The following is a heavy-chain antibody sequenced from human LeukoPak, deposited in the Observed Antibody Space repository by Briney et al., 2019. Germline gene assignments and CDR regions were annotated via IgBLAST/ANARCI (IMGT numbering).Heavy chain of an antibody. CDR1: GFTFSSYG. V-gene: IGHV3-30*18. Sequence: SGGSLRLSCAASGFTFSSYGMHWVRQAPGKGLEWVAVISYDGSNKYYADSVKGRFTISRDNSKNTLYLQMNSLRAEDTAVYYCAKGGRSSGYNDAFDIWGQGTMVTVSS. D-gene: IGHD3-22*01. CDR2: ISYDGSNK. CDR3: AKGGRSSGYNDAFDI. J-gene: IGHJ3*02.